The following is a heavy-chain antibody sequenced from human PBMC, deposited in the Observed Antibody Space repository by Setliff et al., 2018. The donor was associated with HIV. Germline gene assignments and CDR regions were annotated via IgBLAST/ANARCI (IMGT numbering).Heavy chain of an antibody. D-gene: IGHD4-4*01. CDR3: ARGLRQNRSNSDVFDV. CDR1: GYTFTTYD. CDR2: MNPNSGHT. J-gene: IGHJ3*01. Sequence: ASVKVSCKASGYTFTTYDINWVRQATGQGLEWMGWMNPNSGHTGYAERFQGRVTMTRDTSISTVYMELTSLRSDDMSVYYCARGLRQNRSNSDVFDVWGQGTVVTVSS. V-gene: IGHV1-8*02.